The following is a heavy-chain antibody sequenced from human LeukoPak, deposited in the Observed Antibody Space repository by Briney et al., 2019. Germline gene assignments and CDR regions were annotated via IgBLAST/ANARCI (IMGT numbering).Heavy chain of an antibody. D-gene: IGHD2-15*01. CDR3: ARAHDTVVVVAATHDAFDI. CDR2: IYYSGST. Sequence: KPSETLSLTCTVSGGSISSYYWSWIRQPPGKGLEWIGYIYYSGSTNYNPSLKSRVTISVDTSKNQFSLKLSSVTAADTAVYYCARAHDTVVVVAATHDAFDIWGQGTMVTVSS. J-gene: IGHJ3*02. CDR1: GGSISSYY. V-gene: IGHV4-59*01.